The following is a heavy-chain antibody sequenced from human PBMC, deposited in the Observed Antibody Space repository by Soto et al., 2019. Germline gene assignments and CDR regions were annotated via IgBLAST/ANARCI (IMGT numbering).Heavy chain of an antibody. CDR1: GGSISSGDYY. Sequence: QVQLQESGPGLVKPSQTLSLTCTVSGGSISSGDYYWSWIRQPPGKGLEWIGYIYYSGSTYYNPSLKSRVTISEDTSKHQFSLKLSSVTAADTAVYYCARALNGDYNWFDPWGQGTLVTVSS. J-gene: IGHJ5*02. CDR3: ARALNGDYNWFDP. D-gene: IGHD4-17*01. V-gene: IGHV4-30-4*01. CDR2: IYYSGST.